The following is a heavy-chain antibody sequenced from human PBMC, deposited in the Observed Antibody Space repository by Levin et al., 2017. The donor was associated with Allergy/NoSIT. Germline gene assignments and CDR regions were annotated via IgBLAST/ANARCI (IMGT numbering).Heavy chain of an antibody. J-gene: IGHJ5*02. D-gene: IGHD6-19*01. CDR1: GGSISSYY. CDR2: MYYSGST. Sequence: SETLSLTCTVSGGSISSYYWSWIRQPPGRGLEWIGYMYYSGSTNFNPSLKSRVTISVDTSKNQFSLKLNSVTVADTAVYYCARHDGYRSAWWFVAWGQGTLVTVSS. CDR3: ARHDGYRSAWWFVA. V-gene: IGHV4-59*08.